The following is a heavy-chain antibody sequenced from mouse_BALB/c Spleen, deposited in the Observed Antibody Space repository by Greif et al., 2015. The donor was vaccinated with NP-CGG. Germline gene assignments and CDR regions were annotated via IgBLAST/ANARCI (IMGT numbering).Heavy chain of an antibody. Sequence: EVKVVESGGGLVQPGGSRKLSCAASGFTFSSFGMHWVRQAPEKGLEWVAYISSGSSTIYYADTVKGRFTISRGNPKNTLFLQMTNLRSEDTAMYYCARASYDGYYDYWGQGTTLTVSS. V-gene: IGHV5-17*02. CDR1: GFTFSSFG. CDR3: ARASYDGYYDY. J-gene: IGHJ2*01. D-gene: IGHD2-3*01. CDR2: ISSGSSTI.